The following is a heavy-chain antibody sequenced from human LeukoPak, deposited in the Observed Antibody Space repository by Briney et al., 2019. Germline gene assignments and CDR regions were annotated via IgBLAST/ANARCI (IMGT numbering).Heavy chain of an antibody. V-gene: IGHV3-23*01. CDR1: GFTFSSYA. D-gene: IGHD1-26*01. CDR2: ISGSGGST. J-gene: IGHJ4*02. Sequence: GGSLRLSCAASGFTFSSYAMSWVRQAPGKGLEWVSAISGSGGSTYYADSVKGRFTISRDNSKNTLYLQMNSLRAEDTAVYYCANLLGDSGSYSGDYFDYWGQGTLVTVSS. CDR3: ANLLGDSGSYSGDYFDY.